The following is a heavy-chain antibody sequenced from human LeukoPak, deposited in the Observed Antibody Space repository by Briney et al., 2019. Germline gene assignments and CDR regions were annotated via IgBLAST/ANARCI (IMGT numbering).Heavy chain of an antibody. CDR2: INAGNGNT. CDR3: ARDSGGGYFSFLFDY. D-gene: IGHD1-26*01. CDR1: GYTFTSYA. Sequence: ASVKVSCKASGYTFTSYAVHWVRQAPGQRLEWMGWINAGNGNTKYSQKFQGRVTITRDTSASTAYMELSSLRSEDTAVYYCARDSGGGYFSFLFDYWGQGTLVTVSS. V-gene: IGHV1-3*01. J-gene: IGHJ4*02.